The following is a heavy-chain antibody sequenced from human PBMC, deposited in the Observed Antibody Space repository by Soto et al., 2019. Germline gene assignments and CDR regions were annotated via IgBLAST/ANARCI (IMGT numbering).Heavy chain of an antibody. Sequence: ASVKVSCKASGYTFTSYGISWVRRAPGQGLEWMGWISAYNGNTNYAQKLQGRVTMTTDTSTSTAYMELRSLRSDDTAVYYCAGIAARGVHYYYGMDVWGQGTTVTVYS. CDR3: AGIAARGVHYYYGMDV. D-gene: IGHD6-6*01. V-gene: IGHV1-18*04. CDR2: ISAYNGNT. CDR1: GYTFTSYG. J-gene: IGHJ6*02.